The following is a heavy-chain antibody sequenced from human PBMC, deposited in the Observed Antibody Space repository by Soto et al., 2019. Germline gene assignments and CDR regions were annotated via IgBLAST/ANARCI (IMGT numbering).Heavy chain of an antibody. Sequence: ASVKVSCKASGYTFTSYGISWVRQAPGQGLEWMGWISAYNGNTNYAQKLQGRVTMTTDTSTSTAYMELRSLRSDDTAVYYCARDTPTREPVAGDPSFDYWGQGTLVTVSS. V-gene: IGHV1-18*01. D-gene: IGHD6-19*01. CDR2: ISAYNGNT. J-gene: IGHJ4*02. CDR1: GYTFTSYG. CDR3: ARDTPTREPVAGDPSFDY.